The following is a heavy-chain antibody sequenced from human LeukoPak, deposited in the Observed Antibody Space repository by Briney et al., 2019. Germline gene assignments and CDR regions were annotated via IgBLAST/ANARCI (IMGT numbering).Heavy chain of an antibody. CDR1: GYTFTGYY. Sequence: GASVKVSCKASGYTFTGYYMHWVRQAPGQGLEWMGWINPNSGGTNYAQKFQGRVTMTRDTSISTAYMELSRLRSDDTAVYYCARVGGTYSSGWAYGPRYYFDYWGQGTLVTVSS. CDR2: INPNSGGT. CDR3: ARVGGTYSSGWAYGPRYYFDY. J-gene: IGHJ4*02. D-gene: IGHD6-19*01. V-gene: IGHV1-2*02.